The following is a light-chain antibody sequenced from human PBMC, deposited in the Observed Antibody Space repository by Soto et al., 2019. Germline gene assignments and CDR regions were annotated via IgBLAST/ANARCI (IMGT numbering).Light chain of an antibody. CDR3: QKYDSALWT. CDR2: AAS. J-gene: IGKJ1*01. V-gene: IGKV1-27*01. Sequence: DIQMTQSPSSLSASVGDRVTITCRASQGIGYSLAWYQQKPGKVPKLLIYAASTLQSGVPSRFSGSGFGTDFTLTISSLQAEDVATYYCQKYDSALWTFGQGTKVDIK. CDR1: QGIGYS.